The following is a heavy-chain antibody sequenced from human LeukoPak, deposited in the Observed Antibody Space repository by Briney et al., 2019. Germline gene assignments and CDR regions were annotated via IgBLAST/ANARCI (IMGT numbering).Heavy chain of an antibody. J-gene: IGHJ4*02. D-gene: IGHD1-20*01. CDR1: GFTFSGYS. CDR3: ARGDNWNDVADY. Sequence: KTGGSLRLSCAASGFTFSGYSMNWVRQAPGKGLEWVSSISSSSYIYYADSVKGRFTISRDNAKNSLYLQMNSLRAEDTAVYYCARGDNWNDVADYWGQGTLVTVSS. V-gene: IGHV3-21*01. CDR2: ISSSSYI.